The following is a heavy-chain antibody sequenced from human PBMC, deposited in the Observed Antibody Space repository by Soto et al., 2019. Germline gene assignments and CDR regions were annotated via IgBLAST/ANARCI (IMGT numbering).Heavy chain of an antibody. V-gene: IGHV3-49*03. CDR3: TRDVVVPAAAAKFFGYSYYYMDV. D-gene: IGHD2-2*01. Sequence: PGGSLRLSCTASGFTFGDYAMSWFRQAPGKGLEWVGFIRSKAYGGTTEYAASVKGRFTISRDDSKSIAYLQMNSLKTEDTAVYYCTRDVVVPAAAAKFFGYSYYYMDVWGKGTSVTVSS. CDR2: IRSKAYGGTT. CDR1: GFTFGDYA. J-gene: IGHJ6*03.